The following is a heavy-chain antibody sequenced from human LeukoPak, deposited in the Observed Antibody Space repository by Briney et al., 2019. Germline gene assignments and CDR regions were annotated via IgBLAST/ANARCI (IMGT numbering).Heavy chain of an antibody. CDR1: EFTFSNAW. CDR2: TKSKTDGGTT. Sequence: GGSLRLSCAASEFTFSNAWMTWVRQAPGKGLKWVGRTKSKTDGGTTAYAASVKGRFTISRDDSKNTLYLQMNSLKTEDTAVYYCATTRPTGGPLAYWGQGTLVTVSS. CDR3: ATTRPTGGPLAY. V-gene: IGHV3-15*01. J-gene: IGHJ4*02. D-gene: IGHD7-27*01.